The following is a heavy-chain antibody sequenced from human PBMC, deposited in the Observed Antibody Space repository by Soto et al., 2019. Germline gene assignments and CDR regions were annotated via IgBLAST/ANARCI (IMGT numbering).Heavy chain of an antibody. J-gene: IGHJ4*02. D-gene: IGHD3-16*02. CDR3: ATRSETYYDYIWGSYRYGRFDY. CDR2: INHSGST. CDR1: GGSFXGYY. V-gene: IGHV4-34*01. Sequence: SETLSLTCAVYGGSFXGYYWSWIRQPPGKGLEWIGEINHSGSTNYNPSLKSRVTISVDTSKNQFSLKLSSVTAADTAVYYCATRSETYYDYIWGSYRYGRFDYWGQGTLVTVSS.